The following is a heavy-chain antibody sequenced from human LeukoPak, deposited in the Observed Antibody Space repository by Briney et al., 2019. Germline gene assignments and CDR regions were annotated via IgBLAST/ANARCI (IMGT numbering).Heavy chain of an antibody. CDR1: GFTFSSYA. V-gene: IGHV3-23*01. J-gene: IGHJ3*02. D-gene: IGHD3-9*01. CDR3: AKSSLYYDILTGFIHDAFDI. Sequence: GGSLRLSCAASGFTFSSYAMSWVRQAPGKGLEWVSAISGSGGSTYCADSVKGRLTISRDNSKNTLYLQMNSLRAEDTAVYYCAKSSLYYDILTGFIHDAFDIWGQGTMVTVSS. CDR2: ISGSGGST.